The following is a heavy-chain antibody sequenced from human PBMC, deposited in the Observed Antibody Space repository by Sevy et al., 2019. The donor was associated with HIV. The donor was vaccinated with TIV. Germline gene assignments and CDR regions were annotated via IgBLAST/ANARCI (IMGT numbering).Heavy chain of an antibody. Sequence: ASVKVSCKASGYIFTTYGISWVRQAPGQGLEWMGWIGAYNGNTNYAQNLQDRLTMTTDTSTSTAYMDLRSLTSDDTAVYYCARATHPVIPIAHFDYWGQGTLVTFSS. V-gene: IGHV1-18*01. J-gene: IGHJ4*02. CDR3: ARATHPVIPIAHFDY. D-gene: IGHD3-16*02. CDR1: GYIFTTYG. CDR2: IGAYNGNT.